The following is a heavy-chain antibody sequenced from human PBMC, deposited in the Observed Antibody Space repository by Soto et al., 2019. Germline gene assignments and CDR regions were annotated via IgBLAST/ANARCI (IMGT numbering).Heavy chain of an antibody. Sequence: EVQLVESGGGLVQPGGSLRLSCAASGFTFSTYTMNWVRQAPGKGLEWVSYISGSGSTIYYADSVKGRFTTSRDNAKNSLYLQMNSLRDEDTALYYCSREGPVPPYYFYDYWGQGTLVTVSS. CDR2: ISGSGSTI. CDR1: GFTFSTYT. CDR3: SREGPVPPYYFYDY. V-gene: IGHV3-48*02. J-gene: IGHJ4*02. D-gene: IGHD3-10*01.